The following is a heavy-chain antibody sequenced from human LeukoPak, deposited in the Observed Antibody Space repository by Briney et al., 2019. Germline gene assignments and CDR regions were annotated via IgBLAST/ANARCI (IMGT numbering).Heavy chain of an antibody. CDR3: AKSLLDYGDYLYYFDY. D-gene: IGHD4-17*01. CDR1: GFTFSSYA. CDR2: ISGSGGST. V-gene: IGHV3-23*01. Sequence: GGSLRLSCTASGFTFSSYAMSWVRQAPGKGLEWVSAISGSGGSTYYADSVKGRFTISRDNSKNTLYLQMNSLRAEDTAVYYCAKSLLDYGDYLYYFDYWGQGTLVTVSS. J-gene: IGHJ4*02.